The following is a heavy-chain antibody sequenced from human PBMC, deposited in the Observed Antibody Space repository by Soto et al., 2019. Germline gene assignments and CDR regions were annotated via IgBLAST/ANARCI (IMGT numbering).Heavy chain of an antibody. CDR3: ARPGGPAAQYYYYGMDV. CDR1: GYTFTSYA. Sequence: GASVKVSCKASGYTFTSYAMHWVRQAPGQRLEWMGWINAGNGNTKYSQKFQGRVTITRDTSASTAYMELSSLRSEDTAVYYCARPGGPAAQYYYYGMDVWGQGTTVTAP. J-gene: IGHJ6*02. CDR2: INAGNGNT. V-gene: IGHV1-3*01. D-gene: IGHD2-2*01.